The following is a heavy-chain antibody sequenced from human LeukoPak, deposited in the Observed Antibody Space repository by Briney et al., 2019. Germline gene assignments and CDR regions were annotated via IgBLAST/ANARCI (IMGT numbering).Heavy chain of an antibody. CDR1: GGSFSGYY. V-gene: IGHV4-34*01. CDR2: INHSGST. J-gene: IGHJ4*02. D-gene: IGHD2-2*01. CDR3: ARGASPLPVVPAAPDY. Sequence: SETLSLTCAVYGGSFSGYYWSWIRQPPGKGLEWIGEINHSGSTNYNPSLKSRVTISVDTSKNQFSLKLSSVTAADTAVYYCARGASPLPVVPAAPDYWGQGTLVTVSS.